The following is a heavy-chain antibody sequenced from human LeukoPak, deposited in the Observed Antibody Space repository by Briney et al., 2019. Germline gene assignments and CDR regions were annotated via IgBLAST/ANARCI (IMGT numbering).Heavy chain of an antibody. D-gene: IGHD5-18*01. CDR1: GFTFSSYS. J-gene: IGHJ4*02. Sequence: GGSLRLSCAASGFTFSSYSMNWVRQAPGKGLEWVSSISSSSSYIYYADSVKGRFTISRDNAKNSLYLQMNSLRAEDTAVYYCARCVDTGRDFDYWGQGTLVTVSS. CDR2: ISSSSSYI. CDR3: ARCVDTGRDFDY. V-gene: IGHV3-21*01.